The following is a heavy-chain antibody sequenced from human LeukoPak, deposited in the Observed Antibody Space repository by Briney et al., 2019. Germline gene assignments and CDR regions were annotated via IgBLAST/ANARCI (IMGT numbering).Heavy chain of an antibody. CDR2: IYYSGST. CDR3: ARAHSSGWPHMFDP. J-gene: IGHJ5*02. V-gene: IGHV4-59*01. CDR1: GGSISTYS. Sequence: SETLSLTCTVSGGSISTYSWTWIRQPPGKGLEWIGNIYYSGSTNYNPSLKSRVTISIDTSKNQFSLKVSSVTAADTAVYYCARAHSSGWPHMFDPWGQGTLVSVPS. D-gene: IGHD6-19*01.